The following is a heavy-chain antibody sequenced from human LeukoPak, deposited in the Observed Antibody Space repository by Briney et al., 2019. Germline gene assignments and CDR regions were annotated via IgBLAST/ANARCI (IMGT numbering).Heavy chain of an antibody. CDR2: INHSGST. CDR3: ARAPYYYDSSSYRGPYYFDY. J-gene: IGHJ4*02. V-gene: IGHV4-34*01. Sequence: PSETLSLTCAVYGGSFSGCYWSWIRQPPGKGLEWIGEINHSGSTNYNPSLKSRVTISVDTSKNQFSLKLSSVTAADTAVYYCARAPYYYDSSSYRGPYYFDYWGQGTLVTVSS. D-gene: IGHD3-22*01. CDR1: GGSFSGCY.